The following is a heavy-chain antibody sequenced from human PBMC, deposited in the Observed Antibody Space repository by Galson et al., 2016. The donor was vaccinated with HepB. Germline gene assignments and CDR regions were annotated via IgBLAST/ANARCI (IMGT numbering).Heavy chain of an antibody. CDR3: ARERGTGDYGDYEGWYLDV. V-gene: IGHV1-69*06. CDR1: GGTFSNYA. CDR2: IIPIFGPT. Sequence: SVKVSCKASGGTFSNYAISWVRQAPGQGLEWMGGIIPIFGPTNYAQKFQGRVRITADKSTRTAYMELSSLRSDDTAVYYCARERGTGDYGDYEGWYLDVWGRGTLVTVSS. D-gene: IGHD4-17*01. J-gene: IGHJ2*01.